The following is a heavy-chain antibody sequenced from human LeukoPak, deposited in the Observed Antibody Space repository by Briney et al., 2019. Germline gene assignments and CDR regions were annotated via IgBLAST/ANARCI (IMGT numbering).Heavy chain of an antibody. D-gene: IGHD2-15*01. Sequence: GRSLRLSCAASGFTFSSYGMHWVRQAPGKGLEWVAVIWYDGSNKYYADSVKGRFTISRDNGENSVYLQMNSLRAEDTAVYFCARERSYCSGATCSLDLWGQGTLVTASS. V-gene: IGHV3-33*01. J-gene: IGHJ5*02. CDR3: ARERSYCSGATCSLDL. CDR1: GFTFSSYG. CDR2: IWYDGSNK.